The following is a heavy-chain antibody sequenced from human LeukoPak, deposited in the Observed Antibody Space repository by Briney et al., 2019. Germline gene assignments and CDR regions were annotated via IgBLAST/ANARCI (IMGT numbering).Heavy chain of an antibody. Sequence: PGGSLRLSCAASGFTFNDYGMTWVRQAPGKGLEWVSGLNWNGDVTRYADSVKGRFTISRDSAKNSVYLQMDSLRAEDTAFYYCARGYGAGNYRRPYYGMDVWGQGTTVTVSS. CDR1: GFTFNDYG. J-gene: IGHJ6*02. CDR2: LNWNGDVT. V-gene: IGHV3-20*04. D-gene: IGHD3-10*01. CDR3: ARGYGAGNYRRPYYGMDV.